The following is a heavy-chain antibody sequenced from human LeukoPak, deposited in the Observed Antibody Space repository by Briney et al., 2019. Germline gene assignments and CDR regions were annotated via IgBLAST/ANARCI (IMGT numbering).Heavy chain of an antibody. Sequence: PSETLSLTCGIFGGCLSGSYWSWIPQPPGKGPEWIGEIYHSGSTNYNSSLMSRVIISVDTTKDQFSLKLTSVTAAYTAVYYCASSKFWKYNWFDPWGQGTLVTVSS. CDR2: IYHSGST. V-gene: IGHV4-34*01. CDR3: ASSKFWKYNWFDP. J-gene: IGHJ5*02. D-gene: IGHD1-1*01. CDR1: GGCLSGSY.